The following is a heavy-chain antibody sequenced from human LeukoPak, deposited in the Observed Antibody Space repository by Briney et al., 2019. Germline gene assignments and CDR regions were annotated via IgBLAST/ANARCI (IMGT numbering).Heavy chain of an antibody. CDR2: ISAYNGNT. CDR3: ARVGYCSSTSCYGPEYYYYYYYMDV. J-gene: IGHJ6*03. V-gene: IGHV1-18*01. D-gene: IGHD2-2*01. Sequence: ASVKVSCKASGYTFTSYGISWVRQAPGQGLEWMGWISAYNGNTNYAQKLQGRVTMTTDTSTSTAYMELRSLRSDDTAVYYCARVGYCSSTSCYGPEYYYYYYYMDVWGKGTTVTISS. CDR1: GYTFTSYG.